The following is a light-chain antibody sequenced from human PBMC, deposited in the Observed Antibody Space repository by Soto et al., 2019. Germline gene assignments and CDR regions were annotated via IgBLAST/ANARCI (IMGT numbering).Light chain of an antibody. CDR3: QSYDSSLSGSSYV. CDR1: SSNIGAGYD. CDR2: GNN. J-gene: IGLJ1*01. V-gene: IGLV1-40*01. Sequence: QSVLPQPPSVSGAPGQRVTISCTGRSSNIGAGYDVHWYQQLPGASPKLLIYGNNNRTSGFPDRFSGSKSGTSASLAITGLQAEDDADYYCQSYDSSLSGSSYVFGTGTKLTVL.